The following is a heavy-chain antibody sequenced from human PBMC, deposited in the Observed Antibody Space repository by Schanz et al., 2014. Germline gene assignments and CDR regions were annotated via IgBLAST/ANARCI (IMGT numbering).Heavy chain of an antibody. CDR3: AKDLISGWSGFDY. V-gene: IGHV3-66*01. CDR2: TYSGGST. D-gene: IGHD6-19*01. CDR1: GFRFDDYA. J-gene: IGHJ4*02. Sequence: EVQLVESGGGLVQPGRSLRLSCVASGFRFDDYAMHWVRQAPGKGLEWVSITYSGGSTYYADSVKGRFTISRDNSKNTLYLLMNSLRAEDTTVYYCAKDLISGWSGFDYWGQGTLVTVSS.